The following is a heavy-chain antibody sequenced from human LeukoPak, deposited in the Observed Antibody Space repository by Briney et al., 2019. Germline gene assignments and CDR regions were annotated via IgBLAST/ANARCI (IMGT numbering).Heavy chain of an antibody. CDR1: GFTFSSYS. D-gene: IGHD1-26*01. CDR3: ARDLWEAESGAFDI. J-gene: IGHJ3*02. V-gene: IGHV3-21*01. CDR2: ISSSSSYI. Sequence: GGSLRLSCAASGFTFSSYSMNWVRQAPGKGLEWVSSISSSSSYIYYADSVKGRFTISRDNAKNSLYLQMNSLRAEDTAVYYCARDLWEAESGAFDIWGQGTMVTVSS.